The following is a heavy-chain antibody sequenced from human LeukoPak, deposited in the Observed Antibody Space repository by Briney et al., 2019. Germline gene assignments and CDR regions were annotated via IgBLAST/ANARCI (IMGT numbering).Heavy chain of an antibody. CDR2: IYYSGST. J-gene: IGHJ4*02. CDR1: GASISTNSYY. CDR3: ARSNSGSYQHYFDY. V-gene: IGHV4-39*07. D-gene: IGHD1-26*01. Sequence: SETLSLTCTVSGASISTNSYYWGWIRQPPGKGLEWIGSIYYSGSTYYNPSLKSRVTISVDTSKNQFSLKLSSVTAADTAVYYCARSNSGSYQHYFDYWGQGTLVTVSS.